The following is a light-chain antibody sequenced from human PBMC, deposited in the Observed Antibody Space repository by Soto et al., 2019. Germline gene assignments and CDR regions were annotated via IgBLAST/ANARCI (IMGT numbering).Light chain of an antibody. CDR2: DAS. CDR1: QTITNW. J-gene: IGKJ1*01. CDR3: QQYYLYWT. V-gene: IGKV1-5*01. Sequence: DIQMTQSPSILSASVGDRVTITCRSSQTITNWLAWYQQKPGKAPRLLIYDASSLESWVPSRFSGSGSGTEFTLTISSLQPDDFATYYCQQYYLYWTVGQGTKVDIK.